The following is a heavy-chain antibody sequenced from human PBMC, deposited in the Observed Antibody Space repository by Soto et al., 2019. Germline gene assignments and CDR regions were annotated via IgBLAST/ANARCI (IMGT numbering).Heavy chain of an antibody. J-gene: IGHJ3*02. Sequence: SLRLSCAASGLTFSSYAMSWVRQAPGKGLEWVSAISGSGGSTYYADSVKGRFTISRDNSKNTLYLQMNSLRAEDTAVYYCAKIPHSSSWYLDALAIPGQGTMVTVSS. V-gene: IGHV3-23*01. CDR1: GLTFSSYA. D-gene: IGHD6-13*01. CDR3: AKIPHSSSWYLDALAI. CDR2: ISGSGGST.